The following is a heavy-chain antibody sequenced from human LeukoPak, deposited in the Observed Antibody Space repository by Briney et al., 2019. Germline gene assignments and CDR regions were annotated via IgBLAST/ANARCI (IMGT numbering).Heavy chain of an antibody. CDR2: IYYSGST. D-gene: IGHD6-19*01. J-gene: IGHJ4*02. CDR1: GGSISSYY. CDR3: ARSGGPLRSFDY. V-gene: IGHV4-59*01. Sequence: SETLSLTCTVSGGSISSYYWSWIRQPPGKGLEWIGYIYYSGSTNYNPSLKSRVTISVDTSKNQFSLKLSSVTAADTAVYYRARSGGPLRSFDYWGQGTLVTVSS.